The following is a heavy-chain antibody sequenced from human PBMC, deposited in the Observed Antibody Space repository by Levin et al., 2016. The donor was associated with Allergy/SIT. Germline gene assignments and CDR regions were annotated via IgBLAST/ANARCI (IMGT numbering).Heavy chain of an antibody. J-gene: IGHJ4*02. V-gene: IGHV1-46*01. CDR3: ASSGSTGSRAPLGH. Sequence: WVRQAPGQGLEWMGVITPSGRSARSAQRFLGRVTVTRDTSTNTVYIELSNLSSADTAIYYCASSGSTGSRAPLGHWGQGTLVTVSS. D-gene: IGHD1-26*01. CDR2: ITPSGRSA.